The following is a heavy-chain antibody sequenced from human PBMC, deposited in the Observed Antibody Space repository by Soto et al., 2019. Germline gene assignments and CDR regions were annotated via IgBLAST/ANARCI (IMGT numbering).Heavy chain of an antibody. CDR3: AKGSGRYGNFDY. V-gene: IGHV3-33*06. CDR1: GFTFSSYG. CDR2: IWYDGSNK. Sequence: PGGSLGLSCAASGFTFSSYGMHWVRQAPGKGLEWVAVIWYDGSNKYYADSVKGRFTISRDNSKNTLYLQMNSLRAEDTAVYYCAKGSGRYGNFDYWGPGTRVSVSS. J-gene: IGHJ4*02. D-gene: IGHD6-19*01.